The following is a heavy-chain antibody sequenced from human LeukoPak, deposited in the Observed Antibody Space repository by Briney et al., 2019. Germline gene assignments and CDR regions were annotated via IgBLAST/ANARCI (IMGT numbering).Heavy chain of an antibody. CDR2: ISGSSSST. D-gene: IGHD4-23*01. Sequence: PGGSLRLSCAASGFNFSSYSMNWVRQAPGKGLEWVSFISGSSSSTFYADSVKGRFTVSRDNAKNTLYLQMNSLRDEDTAVYYCARNPGGIGDYWGQGTLVTVSS. CDR3: ARNPGGIGDY. V-gene: IGHV3-48*02. J-gene: IGHJ4*02. CDR1: GFNFSSYS.